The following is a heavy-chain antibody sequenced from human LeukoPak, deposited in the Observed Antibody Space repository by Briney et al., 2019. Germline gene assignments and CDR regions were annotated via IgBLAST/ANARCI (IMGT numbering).Heavy chain of an antibody. J-gene: IGHJ5*02. V-gene: IGHV4-39*07. CDR2: IYYSGST. Sequence: SETLSLTCTVSGGSISSSSYYWGWIRQPPGKGLEWIGSIYYSGSTYYNPSLKSRVTISVDTSKNQFSLKLSSVTPADTAVYYCARDQTLVGATRWFDPWGQGTLVTVSS. CDR1: GGSISSSSYY. CDR3: ARDQTLVGATRWFDP. D-gene: IGHD1-26*01.